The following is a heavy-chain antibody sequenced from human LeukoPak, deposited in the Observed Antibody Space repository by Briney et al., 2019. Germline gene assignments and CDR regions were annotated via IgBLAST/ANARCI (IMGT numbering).Heavy chain of an antibody. J-gene: IGHJ6*03. CDR1: GFTFSHYS. D-gene: IGHD3-9*01. CDR3: VREGHYDILTGYSPVEYYYYFMDV. CDR2: ISSDGNDK. Sequence: PGGSLRLSCAASGFTFSHYSLHWVRQAPGKGLEWVGVISSDGNDKHHADSVKGRFTISRDNSRDTLYLEMSSLRPEDTAIYYCVREGHYDILTGYSPVEYYYYFMDVWGKGTTVTVSS. V-gene: IGHV3-30*04.